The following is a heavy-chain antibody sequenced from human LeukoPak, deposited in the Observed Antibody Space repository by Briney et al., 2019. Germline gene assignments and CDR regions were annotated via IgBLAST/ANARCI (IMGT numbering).Heavy chain of an antibody. J-gene: IGHJ4*02. CDR1: GYTFTSYA. Sequence: ASVKVSCEASGYTFTSYAMHWVHQAPGQRLEWMGWINAGNGNTKYSQKFQGRVTITRDTSASTAYMELSSLRSEDTAVYYCARVAYYYDSSGYLGYWGQGTLVTVSS. V-gene: IGHV1-3*01. CDR2: INAGNGNT. CDR3: ARVAYYYDSSGYLGY. D-gene: IGHD3-22*01.